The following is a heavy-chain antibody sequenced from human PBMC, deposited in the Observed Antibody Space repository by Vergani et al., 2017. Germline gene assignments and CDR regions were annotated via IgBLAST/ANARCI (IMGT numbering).Heavy chain of an antibody. V-gene: IGHV4-4*03. CDR1: GGSISSSNW. J-gene: IGHJ4*02. CDR2: INHSGGT. CDR3: ARFYGSGRFFDY. Sequence: QVQLQESGPGLVKPPGTLSLTCAVSGGSISSSNWWSWVRQPPGKGLEWIGEINHSGGTNYNPSLKTRVTISVDKSKNQFSLRLSSVTAADTAVYYCARFYGSGRFFDYWGQGREVTVSS. D-gene: IGHD3-10*01.